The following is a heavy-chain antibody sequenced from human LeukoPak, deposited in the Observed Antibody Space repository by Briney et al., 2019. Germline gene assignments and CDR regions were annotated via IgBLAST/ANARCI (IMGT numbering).Heavy chain of an antibody. J-gene: IGHJ3*02. D-gene: IGHD3-3*01. CDR2: INSDGSSI. CDR1: GFTFSSHW. Sequence: PGGSLRLSCAASGFTFSSHWMHWVRQAPGKGLVWVSRINSDGSSISYADSVKGRFTISRDNAKNTLYLQMNSLRAEDTAVYYCARAPDDLLHGRAFDIWGQGTVVTVSS. CDR3: ARAPDDLLHGRAFDI. V-gene: IGHV3-74*01.